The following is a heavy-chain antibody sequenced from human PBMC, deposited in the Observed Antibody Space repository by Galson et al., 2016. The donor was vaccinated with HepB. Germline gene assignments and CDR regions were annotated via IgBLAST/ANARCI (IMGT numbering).Heavy chain of an antibody. CDR2: IYPGGVGT. D-gene: IGHD3-3*01. V-gene: IGHV5-51*01. CDR3: ARSLTGSYDFWGAIYNYYAMDV. J-gene: IGHJ6*04. CDR1: GYTCDSYW. Sequence: QSGAEVKTPGESLKISCRGSGYTCDSYWRGWGRQMPGKGLEWNGIIYPGGVGTPYSPSFQGQLTISVDKSISTAYLQWSGLTASDTAMYYCARSLTGSYDFWGAIYNYYAMDVWGKGTPVTVSP.